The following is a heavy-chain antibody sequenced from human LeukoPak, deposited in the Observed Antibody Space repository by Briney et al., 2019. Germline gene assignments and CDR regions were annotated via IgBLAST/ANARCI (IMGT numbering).Heavy chain of an antibody. D-gene: IGHD1-26*01. J-gene: IGHJ6*04. CDR1: GFTFSSYG. CDR3: AKGILPYYYYGMDV. Sequence: GRSLRLSCAASGFTFSSYGMHWVRQAPGKGLEWVAVISYDGSNKYYADSVEGRFTISRDNSKNTLYLQMNSLRAEDTAVYYCAKGILPYYYYGMDVWGKGTTVTVSS. V-gene: IGHV3-30*18. CDR2: ISYDGSNK.